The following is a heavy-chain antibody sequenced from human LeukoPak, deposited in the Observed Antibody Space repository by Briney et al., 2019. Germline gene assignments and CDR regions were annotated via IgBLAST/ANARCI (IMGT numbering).Heavy chain of an antibody. D-gene: IGHD4-11*01. CDR2: VSSDGSDN. CDR3: VRYRVSYKYYAMDV. V-gene: IGHV3-30*03. CDR1: RFPFNTYH. J-gene: IGHJ6*02. Sequence: PGGSLRLSCEASRFPFNTYHFHWVRRAPGKGLEWLAVVSSDGSDNYNADSVKGRFTISRDNSKNTVYLQMNSLRVEDTAVYYCVRYRVSYKYYAMDVWGQGTTVTVSS.